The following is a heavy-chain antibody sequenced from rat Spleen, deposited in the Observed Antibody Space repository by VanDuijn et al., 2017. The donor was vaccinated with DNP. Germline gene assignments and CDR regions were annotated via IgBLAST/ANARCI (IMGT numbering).Heavy chain of an antibody. CDR1: GFTFNNYW. Sequence: EVQLVESGGDLVQPGRSLKLSCVASGFTFNNYWMAWIRQVPGQGLEWITSITGSGGSTYYPESAKGRFTISRDNAENTLYLQINSLRSEDTATYYCARGSGGVRWYFDFWGPGTMVTVSS. CDR3: ARGSGGVRWYFDF. J-gene: IGHJ1*01. CDR2: ITGSGGST. D-gene: IGHD1-4*01. V-gene: IGHV5-31*01.